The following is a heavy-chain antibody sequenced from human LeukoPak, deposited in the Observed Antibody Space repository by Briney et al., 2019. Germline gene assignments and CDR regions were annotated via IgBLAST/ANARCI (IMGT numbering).Heavy chain of an antibody. D-gene: IGHD1-26*01. Sequence: GGSLRLSWAASGFTFSNFGMHWVRQARGKGLKWVAFIRYDGSNKFYIDSVKGRFTISRDNSKNTLYLQMNSLRSEDTAVYYCAKVYYRDAFDIWGQGTMVTVSS. V-gene: IGHV3-30*02. CDR2: IRYDGSNK. J-gene: IGHJ3*02. CDR3: AKVYYRDAFDI. CDR1: GFTFSNFG.